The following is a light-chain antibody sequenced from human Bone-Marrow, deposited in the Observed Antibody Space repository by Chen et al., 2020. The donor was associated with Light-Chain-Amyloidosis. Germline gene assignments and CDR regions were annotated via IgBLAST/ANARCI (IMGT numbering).Light chain of an antibody. J-gene: IGLJ3*02. Sequence: QSVLTQPPSASGTPGQRVTMSCSGSSSNNGTNYVYWYQQLPGRAHALLIYRNNPRPSGVPARFSGSKSGTSASLAISGLRSEDGADYYCTTWDDSLSAWVFGGGTKLTVL. V-gene: IGLV1-47*01. CDR2: RNN. CDR3: TTWDDSLSAWV. CDR1: SSNNGTNY.